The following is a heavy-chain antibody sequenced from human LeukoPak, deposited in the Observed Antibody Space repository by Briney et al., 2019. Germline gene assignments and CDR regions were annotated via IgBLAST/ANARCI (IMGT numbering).Heavy chain of an antibody. D-gene: IGHD3-9*01. CDR3: ARAGISYDILTGYPYPYYFDY. CDR1: GGSISSYY. Sequence: SETLSLTCTVSGGSISSYYGRWIRQPAGKGLEWIGRIYTSGSTNYNPSLKSRVTMSVDTSKNQFSLKLSSVTAADTAVYYCARAGISYDILTGYPYPYYFDYWGRGTLVTVSS. CDR2: IYTSGST. J-gene: IGHJ4*02. V-gene: IGHV4-4*07.